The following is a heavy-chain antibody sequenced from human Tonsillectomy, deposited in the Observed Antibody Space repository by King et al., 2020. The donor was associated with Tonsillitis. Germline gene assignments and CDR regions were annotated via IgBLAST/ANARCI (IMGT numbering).Heavy chain of an antibody. D-gene: IGHD5-18*01. V-gene: IGHV3-30*18. CDR1: GFTFSSYG. Sequence: VQLVESGGGVVQPGRSLRLSCAASGFTFSSYGIHWVRQAPGKGLEWVAVISFDGSNKYYADSVKGRFTMSRDNSKNTLYLQMNSLRAEDTAVYYCAKELYTGYTYGSLDYWGQGTLVTVSS. CDR2: ISFDGSNK. J-gene: IGHJ4*02. CDR3: AKELYTGYTYGSLDY.